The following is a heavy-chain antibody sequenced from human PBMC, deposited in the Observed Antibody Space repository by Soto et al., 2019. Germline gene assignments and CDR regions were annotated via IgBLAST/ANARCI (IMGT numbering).Heavy chain of an antibody. V-gene: IGHV3-23*01. CDR1: GFTFSSYA. D-gene: IGHD3-10*01. J-gene: IGHJ4*02. CDR3: AKSHGSSGKVYYFDY. Sequence: PGGYLRLSCAASGFTFSSYAMSWVRQAPGKGLEWVSGVSGGGAITYYADSVKGRFTISRDNSKNTLYLQMNSLRAEDTAVYYCAKSHGSSGKVYYFDYWGQGTLVTVSS. CDR2: VSGGGAIT.